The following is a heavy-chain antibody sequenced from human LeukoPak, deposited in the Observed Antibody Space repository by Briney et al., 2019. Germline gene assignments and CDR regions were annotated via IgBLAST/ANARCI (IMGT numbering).Heavy chain of an antibody. CDR2: IYYSGST. CDR1: GGSFSSGSYY. J-gene: IGHJ5*02. V-gene: IGHV4-61*01. Sequence: ASETLSLTCTVSGGSFSSGSYYWSWIRQPPGKGLEWIGYIYYSGSTNYNPSLKSRVTISVDTSKNQFSLKLSSVTAADTAVYYCARIEGGLLHPTSWGQGTLVTVSS. CDR3: ARIEGGLLHPTS. D-gene: IGHD2-21*02.